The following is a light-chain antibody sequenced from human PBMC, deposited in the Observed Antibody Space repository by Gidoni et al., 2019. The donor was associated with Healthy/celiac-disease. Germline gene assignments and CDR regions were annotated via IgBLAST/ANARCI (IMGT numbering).Light chain of an antibody. V-gene: IGKV3-20*01. CDR1: QIFRSNY. CDR2: GAS. CDR3: QQHGSSPRT. Sequence: EIVLTQSPGTRSLSPGERATLPCRASQIFRSNYLAWYQQKPGQAPRLLIYGASSRATGIPDRFSGSGSGTDFTLTISRLEPEDFAVYYCQQHGSSPRTFGQGTKVEIK. J-gene: IGKJ1*01.